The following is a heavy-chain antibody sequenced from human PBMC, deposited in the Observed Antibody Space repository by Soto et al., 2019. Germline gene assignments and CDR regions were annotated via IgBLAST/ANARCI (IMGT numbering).Heavy chain of an antibody. V-gene: IGHV2-5*02. CDR2: IYWDDDK. J-gene: IGHJ4*02. D-gene: IGHD3-3*01. CDR1: GFSLTTSGVG. Sequence: QITLNESGPTVVRPTETLTLTCRFSGFSLTTSGVGVGWVRQSPGKAPEWLALIYWDDDKRYSESLKSRLTITKDTSKNQVVLTVANLDPTDTATYYCAHRVLRTVFGLVTTTAIYFDFWGQGNPVAVSS. CDR3: AHRVLRTVFGLVTTTAIYFDF.